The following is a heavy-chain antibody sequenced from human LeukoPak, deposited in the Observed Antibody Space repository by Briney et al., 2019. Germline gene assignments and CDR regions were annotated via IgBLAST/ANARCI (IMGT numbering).Heavy chain of an antibody. J-gene: IGHJ5*02. Sequence: PSETLSLTCTVSGGSISSSSYYWGWIRQPPGKGLEWIGSIYYSGSTYYNPSLKSRVTISADTSKNQFSLKLSSVTAADTAVYYCARGGLYCSSSSCTPDWFDPWGQGTLVTVPS. V-gene: IGHV4-39*01. CDR1: GGSISSSSYY. D-gene: IGHD2-2*01. CDR2: IYYSGST. CDR3: ARGGLYCSSSSCTPDWFDP.